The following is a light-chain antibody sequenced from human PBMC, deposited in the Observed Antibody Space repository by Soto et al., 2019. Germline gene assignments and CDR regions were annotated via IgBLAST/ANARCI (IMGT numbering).Light chain of an antibody. Sequence: QSVLTQPPSVSGSPGQSVTISCTGSSSDVGSYNRVSWYQQPPGTAPKLMIHEVSNRPSGVPDRFSGSKSGNTASLTISGLQAEDEADYYCSLYTTSSTYVFGTGTKLTVL. CDR2: EVS. J-gene: IGLJ1*01. V-gene: IGLV2-18*01. CDR1: SSDVGSYNR. CDR3: SLYTTSSTYV.